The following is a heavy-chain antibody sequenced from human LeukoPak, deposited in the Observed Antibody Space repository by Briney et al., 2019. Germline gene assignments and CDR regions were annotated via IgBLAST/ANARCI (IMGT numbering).Heavy chain of an antibody. CDR1: GLTFSSYS. V-gene: IGHV3-48*04. D-gene: IGHD3-22*01. CDR2: ISSSSSTI. Sequence: GGSLRLSCAASGLTFSSYSMNWVRQAPGKGLEWVSYISSSSSTIYYADSVKGRFTISRDNAKNSLYLQMNSLRAEDTAVYYCARDARDSSGYYPYYFDYWGQGTLVTVSS. CDR3: ARDARDSSGYYPYYFDY. J-gene: IGHJ4*02.